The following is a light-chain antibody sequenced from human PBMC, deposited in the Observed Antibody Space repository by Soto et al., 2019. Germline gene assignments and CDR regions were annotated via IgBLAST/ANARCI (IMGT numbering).Light chain of an antibody. Sequence: QSVLTQPPSVSGAPGQRVTISCTGSSSNIGAGFDVHWYQQLPGTAPKLLIYVDDSRPSGVPDRFSGSKSGSPASLAITGLQAEDEADYYRQSYDSRLTAVVFGGGTKVTVL. J-gene: IGLJ2*01. CDR3: QSYDSRLTAVV. V-gene: IGLV1-40*01. CDR2: VDD. CDR1: SSNIGAGFD.